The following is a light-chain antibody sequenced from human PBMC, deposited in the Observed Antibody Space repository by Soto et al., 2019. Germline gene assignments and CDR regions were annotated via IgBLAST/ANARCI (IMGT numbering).Light chain of an antibody. CDR3: QQWVYT. Sequence: EIVLTQSPATLSLSPGERATLSCRASQSVSSYLAWYQQNPGQATRLLIYDSSSRATGLAASFTGSGSGKDFTNAISSLKREEFAVYYCQQWVYTFGHGSKLDIK. CDR1: QSVSSY. CDR2: DSS. J-gene: IGKJ2*01. V-gene: IGKV3-11*01.